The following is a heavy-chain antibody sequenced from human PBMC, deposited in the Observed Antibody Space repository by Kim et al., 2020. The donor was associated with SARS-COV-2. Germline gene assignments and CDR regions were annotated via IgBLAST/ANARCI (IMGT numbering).Heavy chain of an antibody. J-gene: IGHJ4*02. CDR2: ISAYNGNT. D-gene: IGHD2-15*01. CDR1: GYTFTSYG. V-gene: IGHV1-18*01. Sequence: ASVKVSCKASGYTFTSYGISWVRQAPGQGLEWMGWISAYNGNTNYAQKLQGRVTMTTDTSTSTAYMELRSLRSDDTAVYYCARDPVPYCSGGSCYFYFDYWGQGTLVTVSS. CDR3: ARDPVPYCSGGSCYFYFDY.